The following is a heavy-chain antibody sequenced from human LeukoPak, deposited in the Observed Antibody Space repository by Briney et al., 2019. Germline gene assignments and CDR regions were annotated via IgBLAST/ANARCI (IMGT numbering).Heavy chain of an antibody. Sequence: SETLSLTCTVSGGSISSHYWSWIRQPPGKGLEWIGYIYYSGSTNYNPSLKSRVTISVDTSKNQFSLKLSSVTAADTAVYYCARVVGLQSVYGNWFDPWGQGTLVTVSS. CDR3: ARVVGLQSVYGNWFDP. CDR1: GGSISSHY. J-gene: IGHJ5*02. V-gene: IGHV4-59*11. CDR2: IYYSGST. D-gene: IGHD4-11*01.